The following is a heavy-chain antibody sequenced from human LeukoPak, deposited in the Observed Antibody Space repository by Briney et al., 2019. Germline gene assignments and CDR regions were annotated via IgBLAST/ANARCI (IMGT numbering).Heavy chain of an antibody. CDR1: GDSINDYY. CDR2: VFYNGRT. D-gene: IGHD3-3*01. Sequence: SETLSLTCTVSGDSINDYYWSWIRQPPGKGLEWIGYVFYNGRTNYNPSLRGRLTISIDTSKNQFSLKLRSVTAADTAVYYCARGSGYDFLNGYLVAPRSIDYWGQGALVTVSS. J-gene: IGHJ4*02. V-gene: IGHV4-59*01. CDR3: ARGSGYDFLNGYLVAPRSIDY.